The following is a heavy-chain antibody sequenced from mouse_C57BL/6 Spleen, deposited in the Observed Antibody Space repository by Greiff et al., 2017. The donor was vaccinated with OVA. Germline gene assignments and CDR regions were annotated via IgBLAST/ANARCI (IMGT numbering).Heavy chain of an antibody. Sequence: QVQLQQPGAELVRPGSSVKLSCKASGYTFTSYWMDWVKQRPGQGLEWIGNIYPSDSETHYNQKFKDKATLTVDKSSSTAYMQLSSLTSEDSAVYYGARPHQDDGDLAWFAYWGQGTLVTVSA. D-gene: IGHD2-3*01. V-gene: IGHV1-61*01. CDR1: GYTFTSYW. CDR2: IYPSDSET. CDR3: ARPHQDDGDLAWFAY. J-gene: IGHJ3*01.